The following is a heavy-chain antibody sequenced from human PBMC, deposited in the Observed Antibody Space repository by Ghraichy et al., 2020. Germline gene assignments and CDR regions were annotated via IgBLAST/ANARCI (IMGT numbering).Heavy chain of an antibody. Sequence: SQTLSLTCAVYGGSFSGYYWSWIRQPPGKGLEWIGEINHSGSTNYNPSLKSRVTISVDTSKNQFSLKLSSVTAADTAVYYCARLLNGDYPYYYYGMDVWGQGTTVTVSS. D-gene: IGHD4-17*01. CDR3: ARLLNGDYPYYYYGMDV. CDR2: INHSGST. V-gene: IGHV4-34*01. CDR1: GGSFSGYY. J-gene: IGHJ6*02.